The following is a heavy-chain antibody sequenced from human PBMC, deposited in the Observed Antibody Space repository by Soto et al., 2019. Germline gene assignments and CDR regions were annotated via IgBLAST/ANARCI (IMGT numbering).Heavy chain of an antibody. CDR2: IVVGSGNT. Sequence: SVKVYCKAAGYTFTSSYMQLVRQARGQRLEWIGWIVVGSGNTNYAQKFQERVTITRDMSTSTAYMELSSLRSEDTAVYYCAADPGGSGSYFAFDIWGQGTMVTVSS. D-gene: IGHD1-26*01. V-gene: IGHV1-58*02. J-gene: IGHJ3*02. CDR1: GYTFTSSY. CDR3: AADPGGSGSYFAFDI.